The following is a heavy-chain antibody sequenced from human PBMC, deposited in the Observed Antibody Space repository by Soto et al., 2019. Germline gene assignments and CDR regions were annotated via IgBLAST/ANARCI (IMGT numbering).Heavy chain of an antibody. CDR3: ARVGPWVPYYYDSSPYTFENWFDP. Sequence: SETLSLTCAVSGYSISSGYYWGWLRQPPGKGLEWIGSSYHGGSTYYNPSLNSRVTLTIDMTNNHVSLILNSVTAADTAVYYCARVGPWVPYYYDSSPYTFENWFDPWGQGTLVTVSS. D-gene: IGHD3-22*01. CDR2: SYHGGST. CDR1: GYSISSGYY. V-gene: IGHV4-38-2*01. J-gene: IGHJ5*02.